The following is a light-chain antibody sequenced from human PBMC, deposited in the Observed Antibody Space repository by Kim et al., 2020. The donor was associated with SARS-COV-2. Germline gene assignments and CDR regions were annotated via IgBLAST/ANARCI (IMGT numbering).Light chain of an antibody. CDR3: HQYGTSPYT. Sequence: EIVLTQSPGTLSLSPGERATLSCRAGQSVYSSYLAWYQQRPGQAPRLLIYGASSRATGIPDSFSGSESGTDFTLTISRREPEDFAVYYCHQYGTSPYTFGQGTKLEI. CDR1: QSVYSSY. V-gene: IGKV3-20*01. J-gene: IGKJ2*01. CDR2: GAS.